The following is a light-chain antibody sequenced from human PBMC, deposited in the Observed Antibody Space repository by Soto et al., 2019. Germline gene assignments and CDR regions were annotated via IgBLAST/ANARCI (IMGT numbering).Light chain of an antibody. V-gene: IGKV3-15*01. Sequence: EKVMTQSPATLSVSPGERATLSCRASQSVSSDLAWYQQKPGQAPRLLIYGASTRATGIPARFSGSGSGTEFTLTISSLQSEDFAVYYCQQYNNWGTFGQGTRWISN. CDR2: GAS. CDR1: QSVSSD. CDR3: QQYNNWGT. J-gene: IGKJ1*01.